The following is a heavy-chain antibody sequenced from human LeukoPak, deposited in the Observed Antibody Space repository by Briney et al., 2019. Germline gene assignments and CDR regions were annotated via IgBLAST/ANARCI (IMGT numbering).Heavy chain of an antibody. J-gene: IGHJ4*02. D-gene: IGHD6-19*01. CDR3: ARSFIAVAGSFDY. Sequence: SETLSLTCTVSGGSISSYYWSWIRQPPGKGLEWIGYIYYSGSTNYNPSLKSRVTISVDTSKNQFSLKLSSVTAADTAVYYCARSFIAVAGSFDYWGQGTPVTVSS. V-gene: IGHV4-59*01. CDR2: IYYSGST. CDR1: GGSISSYY.